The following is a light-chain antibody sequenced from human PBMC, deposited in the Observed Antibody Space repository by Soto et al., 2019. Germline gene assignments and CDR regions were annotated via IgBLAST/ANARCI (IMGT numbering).Light chain of an antibody. CDR1: QSISTF. Sequence: DIQMTQSPSFLSASAGDRVTIFCRASQSISTFLHWYQQKPGKAPKLLIYAASKLESGVPSRFGGSGSGTNFTLTISSLQPEDFATYYCQQSYSTPVTFGQGTRLEIK. V-gene: IGKV1-39*01. CDR3: QQSYSTPVT. CDR2: AAS. J-gene: IGKJ5*01.